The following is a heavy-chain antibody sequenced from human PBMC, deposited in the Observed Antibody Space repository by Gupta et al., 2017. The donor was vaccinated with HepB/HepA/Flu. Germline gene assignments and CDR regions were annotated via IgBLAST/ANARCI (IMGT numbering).Heavy chain of an antibody. J-gene: IGHJ6*02. Sequence: EVQLVESGGGLVQPGRSLRLSCTASGFPFAAYAMYWVHRAPGKGLEWVGFIRSQAYGGTTEYAASVKGRFTISRDDSKSIAYLQMNSLKTEDTAVYYCARSLFRNFYCGMDVWGQGTTVTVSS. CDR1: GFPFAAYA. V-gene: IGHV3-49*04. CDR3: ARSLFRNFYCGMDV. CDR2: IRSQAYGGTT.